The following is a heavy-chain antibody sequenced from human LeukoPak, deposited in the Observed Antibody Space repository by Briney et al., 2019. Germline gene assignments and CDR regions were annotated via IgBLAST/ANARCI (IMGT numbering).Heavy chain of an antibody. V-gene: IGHV3-23*01. J-gene: IGHJ4*02. Sequence: TGGSLRLSCAASGFTFSSYAMSWVRQAPGKGLEWVSAISGSGGSTYYADSVKGRFTISRDNSKSTLYLQMNSLRAEDTAVYYCAKGHTSGPENYWGQGTLVTVSS. CDR2: ISGSGGST. CDR1: GFTFSSYA. CDR3: AKGHTSGPENY. D-gene: IGHD6-19*01.